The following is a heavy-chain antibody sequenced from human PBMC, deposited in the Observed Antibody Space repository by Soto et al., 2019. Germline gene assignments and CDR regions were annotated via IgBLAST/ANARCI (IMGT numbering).Heavy chain of an antibody. J-gene: IGHJ3*02. V-gene: IGHV3-23*01. D-gene: IGHD2-8*01. CDR2: VGGSDDDN. CDR3: AKDATSFTGVWDPVDM. Sequence: EVQLLESGGGVVQPGGSLRLSCAASGFTFSDYAMSWVRQTPGKGLQWVSGVGGSDDDNHYADSVRGRFIVPGDNSKNTLYRQMNSLRADDTAIYFCAKDATSFTGVWDPVDMWCQGTEVTVSS. CDR1: GFTFSDYA.